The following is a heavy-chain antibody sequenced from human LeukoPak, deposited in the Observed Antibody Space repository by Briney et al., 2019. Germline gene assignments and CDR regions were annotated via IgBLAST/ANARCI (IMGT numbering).Heavy chain of an antibody. Sequence: GGSLRLSCAASGFTFSFYWFHWVRQAPGKGLVWVSRIDNDGSDTKYADSVKGRFTISRDNAKNTVYLQMNSLRVEDTAVYYCYSGSSYDAFDIWGQGTMVTVSS. CDR3: YSGSSYDAFDI. V-gene: IGHV3-74*03. J-gene: IGHJ3*02. CDR1: GFTFSFYW. CDR2: IDNDGSDT. D-gene: IGHD1-26*01.